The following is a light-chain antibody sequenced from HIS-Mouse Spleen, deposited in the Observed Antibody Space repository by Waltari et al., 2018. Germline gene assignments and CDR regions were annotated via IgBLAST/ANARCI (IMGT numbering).Light chain of an antibody. J-gene: IGLJ2*01. CDR2: EDS. Sequence: SFELTQPPSVSVSPGQTARITCSGAALPKQYAYWYQQKPGQAPVLVIYEDSKRPSGVPERFSGSSSGTMATLTISGAQVEDEADYYCDATDSSVNHRVFVGGTKLTVL. V-gene: IGLV3-10*01. CDR3: DATDSSVNHRV. CDR1: ALPKQY.